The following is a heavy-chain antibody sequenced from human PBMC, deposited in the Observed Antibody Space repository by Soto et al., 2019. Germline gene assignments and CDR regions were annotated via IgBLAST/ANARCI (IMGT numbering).Heavy chain of an antibody. V-gene: IGHV5-51*01. Sequence: GESLKISCKGSGYSFTSYWIGWVRQMPGKGIEWMGIIYPGDSNTRYSQSLQGQVTISVDKSISTAYLQWSSLKATDTAMYYCARHAYDFWSGHPNPRYYYGMDVWGQGTTVTVSS. J-gene: IGHJ6*02. D-gene: IGHD3-3*01. CDR2: IYPGDSNT. CDR3: ARHAYDFWSGHPNPRYYYGMDV. CDR1: GYSFTSYW.